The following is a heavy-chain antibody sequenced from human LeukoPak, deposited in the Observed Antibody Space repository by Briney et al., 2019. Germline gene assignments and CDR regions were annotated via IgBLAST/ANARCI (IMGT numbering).Heavy chain of an antibody. CDR2: INPNSGGT. V-gene: IGHV1-2*02. J-gene: IGHJ4*02. CDR1: GYTFTGYY. Sequence: ASVKVSCKASGYTFTGYYMHWVRQAPGQGLEWMGWINPNSGGTNYAQKFQGRATMTRDTSISTAYMELSRLRSDDTAVYYCARDIFLTAGGSTSEDWGQGTLVTVSS. D-gene: IGHD2-2*01. CDR3: ARDIFLTAGGSTSED.